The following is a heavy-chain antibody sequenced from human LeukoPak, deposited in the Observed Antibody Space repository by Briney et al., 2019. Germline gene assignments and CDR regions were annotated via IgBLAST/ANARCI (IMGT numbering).Heavy chain of an antibody. D-gene: IGHD3-16*01. V-gene: IGHV3-21*06. CDR2: ISPSSTYI. CDR3: ARDFTGGEYFDS. J-gene: IGHJ4*02. CDR1: GFTFSSFK. Sequence: GGSLRLSCAASGFTFSSFKMTWVRQAPGKGLEWVASISPSSTYIYYGDSLKGRVTVSGDNAKSLLFLHMSSLRPDDTAVYYCARDFTGGEYFDSWGQGALVSVSS.